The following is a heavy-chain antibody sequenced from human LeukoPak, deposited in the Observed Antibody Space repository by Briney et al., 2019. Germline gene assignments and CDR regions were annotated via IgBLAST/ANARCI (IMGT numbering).Heavy chain of an antibody. CDR2: IYRDGNT. J-gene: IGHJ3*02. Sequence: PGGSLRLSCAASGLSLSVNYMTWVRQSPGKGLEWLSNIYRDGNTCYADSVNGRFSISRDDYKNTLYLEMNSLRAEDTALYYCARYTFRAVDIWGQGSMVTVSS. V-gene: IGHV3-53*01. CDR3: ARYTFRAVDI. D-gene: IGHD2-2*02. CDR1: GLSLSVNY.